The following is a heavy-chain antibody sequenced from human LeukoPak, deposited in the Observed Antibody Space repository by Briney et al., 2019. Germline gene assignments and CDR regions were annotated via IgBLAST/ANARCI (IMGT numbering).Heavy chain of an antibody. CDR2: INWDGSTT. CDR3: ARDREGQLLWFGELGY. D-gene: IGHD3-10*01. Sequence: GGSLRLSCAASGFVFDDYGVSWVRQAPGKGLEWVSAINWDGSTTSYADSVKGRFTISRDKAKKSLYLQMNSLRAEDTALYYCARDREGQLLWFGELGYWGQGSLVTVSS. CDR1: GFVFDDYG. J-gene: IGHJ4*02. V-gene: IGHV3-20*04.